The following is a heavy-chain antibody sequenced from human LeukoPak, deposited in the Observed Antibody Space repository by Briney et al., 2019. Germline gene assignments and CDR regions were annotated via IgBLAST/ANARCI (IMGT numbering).Heavy chain of an antibody. CDR2: ISSSSSTI. D-gene: IGHD6-19*01. CDR3: AAGYSSGWWALYYFDY. J-gene: IGHJ4*02. CDR1: GFTFSSYS. V-gene: IGHV3-48*02. Sequence: GGSLRLSCAASGFTFSSYSMNWVRQAPGKGLEWVSYISSSSSTIYYADSVKGRLTISRDNAKNSLYLQMNSLRDEDTAVYYCAAGYSSGWWALYYFDYWGQGTLVTVSS.